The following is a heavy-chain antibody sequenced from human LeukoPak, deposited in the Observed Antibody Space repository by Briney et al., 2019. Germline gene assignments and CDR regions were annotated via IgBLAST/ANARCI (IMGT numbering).Heavy chain of an antibody. CDR1: GDSISSSRFY. J-gene: IGHJ4*02. CDR3: ARRDVGATIDY. D-gene: IGHD1-26*01. Sequence: SETLSLTCTVSGDSISSSRFYWAWIRQPPGKGLEWIGSILYTGRTFYNPSLKSRVTISVDTSKNQFSLRLGSVTASDTAVYYCARRDVGATIDYWGQGTLVIVSS. V-gene: IGHV4-39*01. CDR2: ILYTGRT.